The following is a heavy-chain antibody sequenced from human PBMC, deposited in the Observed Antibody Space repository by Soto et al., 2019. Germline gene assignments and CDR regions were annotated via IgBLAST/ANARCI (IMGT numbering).Heavy chain of an antibody. J-gene: IGHJ6*02. CDR3: AKATKRSLYYYYGMDV. V-gene: IGHV3-23*01. CDR2: IGGSGGST. Sequence: GGSLRLSCAASGFTFSSYAMTWVRQAPGKGLEWVSVIGGSGGSTYYADSVKGRFTISRDNSKSTLYLQMNSLRVVDTAMYYCAKATKRSLYYYYGMDVWGQGTTVTVSS. CDR1: GFTFSSYA.